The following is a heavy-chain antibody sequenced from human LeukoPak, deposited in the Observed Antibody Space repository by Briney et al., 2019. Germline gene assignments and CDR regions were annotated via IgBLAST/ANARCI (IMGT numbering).Heavy chain of an antibody. Sequence: GESLKISCKGSGYSFTSYWIGWVRQMPGKGLEWMGIIYPGDSDTRYSTSFQGQVTMSADKSISPAYLQWSSLKASDTAMYYCARYPYYYDSSGYYYDHWGQGTLVTVSS. CDR2: IYPGDSDT. CDR3: ARYPYYYDSSGYYYDH. D-gene: IGHD3-22*01. V-gene: IGHV5-51*01. J-gene: IGHJ5*02. CDR1: GYSFTSYW.